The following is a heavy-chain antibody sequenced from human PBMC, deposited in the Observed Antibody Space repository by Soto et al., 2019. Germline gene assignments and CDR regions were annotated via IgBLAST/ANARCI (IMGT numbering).Heavy chain of an antibody. CDR1: GGSFSGYY. Sequence: QVQLQQWGAGLLKPSETLSLTCAVYGGSFSGYYWSWIRQPPGKGLEWIGEINHSGSTNYNPSLKSRVTISVETSKNQFSLKLSSVTAADTAVYYCARGRHSSSWYVHWGQGTLVTVSS. D-gene: IGHD6-13*01. CDR2: INHSGST. V-gene: IGHV4-34*01. J-gene: IGHJ5*02. CDR3: ARGRHSSSWYVH.